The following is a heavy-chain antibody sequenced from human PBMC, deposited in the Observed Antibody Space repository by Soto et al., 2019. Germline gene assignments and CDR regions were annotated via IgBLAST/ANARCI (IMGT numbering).Heavy chain of an antibody. V-gene: IGHV4-59*01. D-gene: IGHD1-1*01. J-gene: IGHJ4*01. CDR3: GRRQNWSELFDN. Sequence: SETLSLTCTVSGDSISNYYWSWIRQSPGKGLEWIGCSYYSGSTNYNPSLKSRVTMSIGASKTRFSLMLRSVTAADTAVYYCGRRQNWSELFDNWCHGILVTVSS. CDR1: GDSISNYY. CDR2: SYYSGST.